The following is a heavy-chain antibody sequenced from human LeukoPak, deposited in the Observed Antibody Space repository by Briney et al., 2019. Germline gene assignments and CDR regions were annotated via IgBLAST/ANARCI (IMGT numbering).Heavy chain of an antibody. J-gene: IGHJ3*02. D-gene: IGHD1-7*01. V-gene: IGHV3-23*01. CDR2: LRGSGGST. CDR1: GFAFSSYA. CDR3: AKEGVYNWNYNLAHDAFDI. Sequence: PGGSLRLSCAASGFAFSSYAMTWVRQAPGKGLEWVSALRGSGGSTYYADSVKGRFTISRDNSKNTLYLQMNSLRAEDTAVYYCAKEGVYNWNYNLAHDAFDIWGQGTMVTVSS.